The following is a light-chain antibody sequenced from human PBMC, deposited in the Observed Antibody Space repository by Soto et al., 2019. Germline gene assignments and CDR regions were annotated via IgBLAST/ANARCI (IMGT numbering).Light chain of an antibody. CDR1: QSVSSSY. V-gene: IGKV3-20*01. CDR3: QQFGNSPYT. J-gene: IGKJ2*01. CDR2: GAS. Sequence: EIVLTQSPGTLSLSPGERATLSCRASQSVSSSYLAWYQQKPGQAPRLLIYGASSRATGIPDRFSGSGSGTDFALNISRLEPEEFAVYYCQQFGNSPYTFGQGTRLEIK.